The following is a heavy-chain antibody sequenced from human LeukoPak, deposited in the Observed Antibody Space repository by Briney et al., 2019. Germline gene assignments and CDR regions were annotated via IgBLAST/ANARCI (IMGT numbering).Heavy chain of an antibody. CDR3: ARQDMYYYDSSGDY. CDR1: GGSIRSSSYY. CDR2: IYYSGST. J-gene: IGHJ4*02. Sequence: KSSETLSLTCTVSGGSIRSSSYYWGWIRQPPGKGLEWIGSIYYSGSTYYNPSLKSRFTISVDTSKNQFSLKLSSVTAADTAVYYCARQDMYYYDSSGDYWGQGTLVTVSS. V-gene: IGHV4-39*01. D-gene: IGHD3-22*01.